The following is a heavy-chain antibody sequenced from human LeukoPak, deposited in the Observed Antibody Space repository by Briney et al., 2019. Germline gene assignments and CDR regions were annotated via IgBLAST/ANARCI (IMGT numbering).Heavy chain of an antibody. CDR2: IYYSGST. V-gene: IGHV4-59*01. CDR1: GGSISSYY. D-gene: IGHD3-3*01. J-gene: IGHJ4*02. Sequence: SSETLSLTCTVSGGSISSYYWSWIRQPPGKGLEWIGYIYYSGSTNYNPSLKSRVTISVDTSKNQFSLKLSSVTAADTAVYYCARALGWIFGVVIMGEFDYWGQGTLVTVSS. CDR3: ARALGWIFGVVIMGEFDY.